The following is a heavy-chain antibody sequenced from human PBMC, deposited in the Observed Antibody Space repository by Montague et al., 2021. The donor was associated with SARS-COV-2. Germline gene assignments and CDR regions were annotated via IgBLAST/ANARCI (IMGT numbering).Heavy chain of an antibody. Sequence: SETLSLTCAVSRGSFSNYYWTWIRHSPGKGMEWIGKINLGGAHNXTPLLKSRVPISLDTSKKQISLKLNSVTVADTAVFFCARGRPVQGSFRHFDSISSGALDIWAQGSLVIVSS. CDR1: RGSFSNYY. CDR3: ARGRPVQGSFRHFDSISSGALDI. J-gene: IGHJ3*02. V-gene: IGHV4-34*01. D-gene: IGHD3-9*01. CDR2: INLGGAH.